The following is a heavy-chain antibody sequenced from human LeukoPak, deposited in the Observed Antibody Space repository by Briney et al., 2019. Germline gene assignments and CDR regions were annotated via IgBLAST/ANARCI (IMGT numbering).Heavy chain of an antibody. V-gene: IGHV3-21*01. Sequence: GGSLRLSCAASGFTFSSYAMHWVRQAPGKGLEWVSSISSSSSYIYYADSVKGRFTISRDNAKNSLYLQMNSLRAEDTAVYYCARGGGARGDYWGQGTLVTVSS. J-gene: IGHJ4*02. CDR2: ISSSSSYI. D-gene: IGHD5-12*01. CDR3: ARGGGARGDY. CDR1: GFTFSSYA.